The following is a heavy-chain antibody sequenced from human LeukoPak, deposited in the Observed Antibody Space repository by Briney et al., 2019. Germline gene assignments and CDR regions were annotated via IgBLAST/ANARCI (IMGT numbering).Heavy chain of an antibody. CDR3: ARGCSGGSCKEPKIDP. D-gene: IGHD2-15*01. V-gene: IGHV3-43D*03. Sequence: GGSLRLSCAASGFTFDDYVMHWVRQAPGKGLEWVSFITWDGGSTYYADSVKGRFTISRDNSKNSLYLQMNSLRAEDTAVYYCARGCSGGSCKEPKIDPWGQGTLVTVSS. J-gene: IGHJ5*02. CDR1: GFTFDDYV. CDR2: ITWDGGST.